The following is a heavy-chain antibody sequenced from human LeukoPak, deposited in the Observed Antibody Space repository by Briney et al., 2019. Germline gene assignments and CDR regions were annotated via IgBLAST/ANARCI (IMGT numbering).Heavy chain of an antibody. CDR2: IKQDGSEK. J-gene: IGHJ4*02. V-gene: IGHV3-7*03. D-gene: IGHD2-21*02. CDR3: AKGKGAYCDGDCSSRIFDY. Sequence: GSLRLSCAASGFTFSSYGMHWVRQAPGKGLEWVANIKQDGSEKYYVDSVKGRFTISRDNSKNTLYLQMNSLRAEDTAVYYCAKGKGAYCDGDCSSRIFDYWGQGVLVTVSS. CDR1: GFTFSSYG.